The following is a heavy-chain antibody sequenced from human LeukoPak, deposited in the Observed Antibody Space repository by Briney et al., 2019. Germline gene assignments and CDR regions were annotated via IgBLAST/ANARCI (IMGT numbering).Heavy chain of an antibody. CDR1: GFTFSSHS. Sequence: GGSLRLSCAASGFTFSSHSMNWVRQAPGKGLEWVSSISSSSSYIYYADSVKGRFTISRDNAKNSLYLQMNSLRAEDTAVYYCARDLAVAGTSEFDYWGQGTLVTVSS. CDR3: ARDLAVAGTSEFDY. D-gene: IGHD6-19*01. CDR2: ISSSSSYI. V-gene: IGHV3-21*01. J-gene: IGHJ4*02.